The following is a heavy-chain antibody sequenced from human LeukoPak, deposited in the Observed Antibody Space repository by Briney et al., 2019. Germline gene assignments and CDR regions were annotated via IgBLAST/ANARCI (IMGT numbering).Heavy chain of an antibody. D-gene: IGHD6-6*01. Sequence: SVKVSCKASGGTFSSYTVSWVRQAPGQGLEWMGRIIPILGIANYAQKFQGRVTITADKSTSTAYMELSSLRSEDTAVYYCAREYSSSPWAFDYWGQGTLVTVSS. V-gene: IGHV1-69*04. CDR1: GGTFSSYT. CDR2: IIPILGIA. CDR3: AREYSSSPWAFDY. J-gene: IGHJ4*02.